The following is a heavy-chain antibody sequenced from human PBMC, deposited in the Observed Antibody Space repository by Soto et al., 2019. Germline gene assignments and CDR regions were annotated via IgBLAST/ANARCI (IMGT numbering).Heavy chain of an antibody. J-gene: IGHJ4*02. CDR2: INPHGSEK. V-gene: IGHV3-7*01. Sequence: GGSLRLSCAASGLTFNNFWMDWVRQAPGKGLEWVANINPHGSEKHYVDSVKGRFTISRDNAKNSLYLQMSSLTAEDSALYYCSRSLDSWGQGTRVTVSS. CDR1: GLTFNNFW. CDR3: SRSLDS.